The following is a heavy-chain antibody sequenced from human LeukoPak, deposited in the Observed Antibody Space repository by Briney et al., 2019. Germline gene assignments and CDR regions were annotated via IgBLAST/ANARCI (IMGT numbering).Heavy chain of an antibody. Sequence: GGSLRLSCAASGFTFSSYWMSGVRQAPGKGLEGVANIKQDGSEKYYVDSVKGRFTISRDNAKNSLYLQMNSLRAEDTAVYYCARGAWRSIFDYWGQGTLVTVSS. V-gene: IGHV3-7*01. CDR2: IKQDGSEK. CDR1: GFTFSSYW. CDR3: ARGAWRSIFDY. J-gene: IGHJ4*02. D-gene: IGHD3-3*01.